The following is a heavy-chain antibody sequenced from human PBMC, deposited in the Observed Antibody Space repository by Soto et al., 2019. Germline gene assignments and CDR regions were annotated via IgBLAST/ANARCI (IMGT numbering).Heavy chain of an antibody. CDR2: INWNGGRT. CDR1: GFTFDDYT. J-gene: IGHJ6*02. V-gene: IGHV3-43*01. CDR3: AKDFCSNTDCCPAPLIYHYYGLDV. Sequence: PGGSLRLSCAASGFTFDDYTMHWVRQVPGKGLEWVSLINWNGGRTYYADSVKGRFTISRDNSKNSLYLQMNSLRTEDTALYYCAKDFCSNTDCCPAPLIYHYYGLDVWGQGTTVTVSS. D-gene: IGHD2-2*01.